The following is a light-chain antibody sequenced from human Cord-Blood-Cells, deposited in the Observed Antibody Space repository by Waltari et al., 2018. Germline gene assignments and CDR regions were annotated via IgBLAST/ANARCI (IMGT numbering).Light chain of an antibody. J-gene: IGKJ2*01. Sequence: ELVMTQSPATLSVSPGERATLPSRASQSVSSNLAWYQQKPGQAPRLLIYGASTRATGIPARFSGIGSGTEFTLTISSLQSEDFAVYYCQQYNNWPLYTFGQGTKLEIK. CDR3: QQYNNWPLYT. CDR2: GAS. V-gene: IGKV3-15*01. CDR1: QSVSSN.